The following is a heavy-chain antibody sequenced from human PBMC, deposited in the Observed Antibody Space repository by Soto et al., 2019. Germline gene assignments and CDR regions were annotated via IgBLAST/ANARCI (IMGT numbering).Heavy chain of an antibody. V-gene: IGHV3-30*09. CDR3: ARSSYDDVLTGWSMDV. D-gene: IGHD3-9*01. CDR1: GFIFSDYY. Sequence: QVQLVESGGGVVQPGRSLRLSCAASGFIFSDYYMHWVRQAPGKGLESVAVISHDGSKKYYADSVKGRFAISRDNSKNTLYLQMNSLRPDDTAVNYCARSSYDDVLTGWSMDVWGQGTMVTVSS. J-gene: IGHJ6*02. CDR2: ISHDGSKK.